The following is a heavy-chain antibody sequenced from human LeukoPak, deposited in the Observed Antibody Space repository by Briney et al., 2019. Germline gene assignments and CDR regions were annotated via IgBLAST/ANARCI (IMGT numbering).Heavy chain of an antibody. CDR1: GFTFSRSW. Sequence: PGGSLRLSCAGSGFTFSRSWMRWVRQAPGKGLEWVARINQDGSVKHYMDSVKGRFTISRDNAENSLHLQMHSLRAEDTAVYYCAKLLGDVTTFDYWGQGPLVTVSS. CDR2: INQDGSVK. D-gene: IGHD3-16*01. J-gene: IGHJ4*02. CDR3: AKLLGDVTTFDY. V-gene: IGHV3-7*01.